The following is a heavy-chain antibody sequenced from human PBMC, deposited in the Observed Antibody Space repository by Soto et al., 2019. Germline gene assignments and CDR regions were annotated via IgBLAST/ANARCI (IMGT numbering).Heavy chain of an antibody. V-gene: IGHV3-23*01. D-gene: IGHD4-17*01. CDR2: ISGSGDNT. Sequence: GGSLRLSCAASGFTFRSFAMSWVRQAPGKGLEWVSGISGSGDNTYYADSVKGRFTISSDNSKNTLFLQMNSLSAEDTALYYCATVGTTVTTINWFDPWGQGTLVTVSS. CDR1: GFTFRSFA. CDR3: ATVGTTVTTINWFDP. J-gene: IGHJ5*02.